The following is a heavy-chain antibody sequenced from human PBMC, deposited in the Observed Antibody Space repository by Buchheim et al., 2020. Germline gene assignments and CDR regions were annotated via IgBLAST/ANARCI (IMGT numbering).Heavy chain of an antibody. CDR2: MNPNSGNT. J-gene: IGHJ6*02. Sequence: QGHLVQSGAEVKTPGASVKVSCKASGYTFTSYDINWVRQATGQGPEWMGWMNPNSGNTGYAQKFQGRVTMTRDTSISTAYMELTSLRSEETAVYYYARNTTLVQGVIVDQDGKDVWGEGT. V-gene: IGHV1-8*01. CDR1: GYTFTSYD. CDR3: ARNTTLVQGVIVDQDGKDV. D-gene: IGHD3-10*01.